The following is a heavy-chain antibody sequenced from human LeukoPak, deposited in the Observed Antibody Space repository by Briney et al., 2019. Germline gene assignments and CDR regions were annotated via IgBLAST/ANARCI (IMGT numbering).Heavy chain of an antibody. CDR3: ARRVGFYGSGSLNYFDP. V-gene: IGHV4-39*02. D-gene: IGHD3-10*01. CDR1: GVSISTSNSY. Sequence: SETLSLTCTVSGVSISTSNSYWGWIRQPPGKGLEWIGSMYYTGNTYYNASLKSRVSISVDTSKNHFVLNLTSVTAADTAVYFCARRVGFYGSGSLNYFDPWGQGILVSVSS. J-gene: IGHJ5*01. CDR2: MYYTGNT.